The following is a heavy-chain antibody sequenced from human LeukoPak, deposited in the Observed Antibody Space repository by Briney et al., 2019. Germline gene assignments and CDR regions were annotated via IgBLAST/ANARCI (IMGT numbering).Heavy chain of an antibody. CDR1: GYSISSGYY. D-gene: IGHD3-9*01. Sequence: SETLSLTCTVSGYSISSGYYWGWIRQPPGKGLEWIGSIYHSGSTYYNPSLKSRVTISVDTSKNQFSLKLSSVTAADTAVYYCARDRTHYDILTGYFQPWGQGTLVTVSS. J-gene: IGHJ5*02. CDR3: ARDRTHYDILTGYFQP. CDR2: IYHSGST. V-gene: IGHV4-38-2*02.